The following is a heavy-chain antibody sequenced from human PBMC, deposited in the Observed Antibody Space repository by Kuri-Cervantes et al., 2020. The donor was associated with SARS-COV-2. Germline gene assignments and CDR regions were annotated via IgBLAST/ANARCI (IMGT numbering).Heavy chain of an antibody. Sequence: GESLKISCAASGFTFSSYEMNWVRQAPGKGLEWVSYISSSGSTIYYADSVKGRFTISRDNAKNSLYLQMNSLRTEDTAVYYCTTDGGFGGYDSFDYWGQGTLVTVSS. V-gene: IGHV3-48*03. CDR3: TTDGGFGGYDSFDY. D-gene: IGHD5-12*01. J-gene: IGHJ4*02. CDR1: GFTFSSYE. CDR2: ISSSGSTI.